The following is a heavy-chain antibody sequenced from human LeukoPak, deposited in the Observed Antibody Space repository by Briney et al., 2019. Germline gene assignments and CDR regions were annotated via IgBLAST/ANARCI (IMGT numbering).Heavy chain of an antibody. J-gene: IGHJ4*02. V-gene: IGHV4-39*01. CDR3: ARHFPEAQAAAGTWVFDY. CDR2: IYYSGIT. Sequence: PSETLSLXCTVSGGSISSSSYYWGWIRQPPGKGQEWIGSIYYSGITYYNPSLKSRVTISVDTSKNQFSLKLSSVTAADTAVYYCARHFPEAQAAAGTWVFDYWGQGTLVTVSS. D-gene: IGHD6-13*01. CDR1: GGSISSSSYY.